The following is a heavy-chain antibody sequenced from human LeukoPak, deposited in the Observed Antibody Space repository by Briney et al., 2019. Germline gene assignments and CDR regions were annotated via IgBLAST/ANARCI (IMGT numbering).Heavy chain of an antibody. Sequence: SETLSLTCTVSGGSISSSSYYWGWIRQPPGKGLEWIASIYYGGSTNYNPSLKSRVTISVDTSKNQFSLKLSSVTAADTAVYYCAVGARVDGFDYWGQGTLVTVSS. CDR1: GGSISSSSYY. V-gene: IGHV4-39*07. J-gene: IGHJ4*02. CDR2: IYYGGST. CDR3: AVGARVDGFDY. D-gene: IGHD1-26*01.